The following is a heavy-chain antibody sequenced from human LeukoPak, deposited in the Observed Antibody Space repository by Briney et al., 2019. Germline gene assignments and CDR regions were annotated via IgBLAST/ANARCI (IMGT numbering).Heavy chain of an antibody. J-gene: IGHJ4*02. Sequence: PGGSLRHSCAASGFTVSSNYMSWVRQAPGKGLEWVSVIYSGGSTYYADSVKGRFTISRDNSKNTLYLQMNSLRAEDTAVYYCARVGSSSSLFFDYWGQGTLVTVSS. CDR2: IYSGGST. V-gene: IGHV3-53*01. D-gene: IGHD6-6*01. CDR3: ARVGSSSSLFFDY. CDR1: GFTVSSNY.